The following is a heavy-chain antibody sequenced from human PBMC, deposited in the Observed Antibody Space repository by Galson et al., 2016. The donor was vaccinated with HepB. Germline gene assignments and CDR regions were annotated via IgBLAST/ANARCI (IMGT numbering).Heavy chain of an antibody. J-gene: IGHJ5*02. D-gene: IGHD2-15*01. CDR3: AKEELVAATSDNWFDP. CDR2: INPNSGGT. Sequence: SVKVSCKASGYTFTGYYMHWVRQAPGQGLEWMGRINPNSGGTKYAQKSQGRVTMTRDTSISTAYMELSGLRFDDTATYYCAKEELVAATSDNWFDPWGQGTLVTVSS. V-gene: IGHV1-2*02. CDR1: GYTFTGYY.